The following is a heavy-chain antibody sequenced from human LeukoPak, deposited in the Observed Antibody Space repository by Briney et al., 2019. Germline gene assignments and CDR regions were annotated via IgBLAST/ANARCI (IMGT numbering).Heavy chain of an antibody. V-gene: IGHV4-31*03. D-gene: IGHD6-19*01. Sequence: SQTLSLTCTVSGGSISSGGYYWSWIRQHPGKGLEWIGYIYYSGSTYYNPSLKSRVTISVDTSKNQFSLKLSSVTAADTAVYYCARGKYSSVWILDYWGQGTLVTVSS. J-gene: IGHJ4*02. CDR2: IYYSGST. CDR1: GGSISSGGYY. CDR3: ARGKYSSVWILDY.